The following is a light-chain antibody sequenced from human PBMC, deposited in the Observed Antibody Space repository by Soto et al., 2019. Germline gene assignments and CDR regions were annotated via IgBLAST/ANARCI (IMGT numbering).Light chain of an antibody. CDR3: SSYTCSSTLGA. J-gene: IGLJ2*01. Sequence: QSVLTQPASVSGSPGQSITISCTGTSSDVGGYNYVSWYQQHPGKAPKLMIYDVSNRPSGVSNRFSGSKSGNTASLTISGLQAEDEADYYCSSYTCSSTLGAFGGGTKLTVL. V-gene: IGLV2-14*01. CDR1: SSDVGGYNY. CDR2: DVS.